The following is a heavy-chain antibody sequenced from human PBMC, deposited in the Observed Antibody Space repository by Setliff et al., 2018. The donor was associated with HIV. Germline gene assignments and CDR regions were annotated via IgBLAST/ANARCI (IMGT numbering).Heavy chain of an antibody. V-gene: IGHV4-61*09. CDR1: GGSISSGSYY. J-gene: IGHJ3*02. CDR3: CRSMTTVLEDAFDI. Sequence: PSETLSLTCTGSGGSISSGSYYWTWIRQPAGKGLEWIGHIYTGGTTNYNPSLKSRVSISADMSKNHFSLNLSSVTAADTAVYYCCRSMTTVLEDAFDIWGQGAMVTVSS. CDR2: IYTGGTT. D-gene: IGHD4-17*01.